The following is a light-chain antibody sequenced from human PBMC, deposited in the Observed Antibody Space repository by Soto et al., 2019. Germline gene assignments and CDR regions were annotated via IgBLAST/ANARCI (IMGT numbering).Light chain of an antibody. V-gene: IGLV2-8*01. CDR1: SSDVGAYDY. Sequence: QSALTQPPSASGSPGQSVSISCTGTSSDVGAYDYVSWYQQHPGQAPKLLIFDVNKRPSGVPDRFSGSKSGNTASLSISGLQAEDEADYYCASYAGRNKVVFGIGTKVTVL. CDR3: ASYAGRNKVV. J-gene: IGLJ1*01. CDR2: DVN.